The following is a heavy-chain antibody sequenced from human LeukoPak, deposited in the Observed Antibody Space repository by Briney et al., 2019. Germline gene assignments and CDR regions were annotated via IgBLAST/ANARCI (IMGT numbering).Heavy chain of an antibody. Sequence: GASVKVSCKASGGTFSSYAISWVRQAPGQGLEWMGRIIPILGIANYAQKFQGRVTITADKSTSTAYMELSSLRSEDTAVYYCARAGDLTMIVAPRDYWGQGTLVTVSS. V-gene: IGHV1-69*04. D-gene: IGHD3-22*01. J-gene: IGHJ4*02. CDR1: GGTFSSYA. CDR2: IIPILGIA. CDR3: ARAGDLTMIVAPRDY.